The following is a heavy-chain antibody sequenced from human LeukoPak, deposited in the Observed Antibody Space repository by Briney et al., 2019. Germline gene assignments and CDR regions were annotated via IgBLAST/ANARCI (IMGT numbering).Heavy chain of an antibody. CDR2: IYYSGST. J-gene: IGHJ5*02. D-gene: IGHD3-10*01. Sequence: SETLSLTCTVSGGSISSYYWSWIRQPPGKGLEWIGYIYYSGSTNYNPSLKSRVTISVDTSKNQFSLKLSSVTPADTAVYYCARGGYYGSGNDFRFDPWGQGTLVTVSS. V-gene: IGHV4-59*01. CDR1: GGSISSYY. CDR3: ARGGYYGSGNDFRFDP.